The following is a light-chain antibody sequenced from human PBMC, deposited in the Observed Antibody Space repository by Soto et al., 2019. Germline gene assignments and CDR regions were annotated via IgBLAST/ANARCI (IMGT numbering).Light chain of an antibody. CDR1: QGISSF. J-gene: IGKJ1*01. Sequence: IRMTQSPSSFSASTGDRVTITCRASQGISSFLAWYQQKSGKAPKLLMYAASTLQSGVPSRFSGSGSGTDFTLTISSLQYEDFATYYCQQYYLYPRTFGQGTKVEIK. CDR2: AAS. CDR3: QQYYLYPRT. V-gene: IGKV1-8*01.